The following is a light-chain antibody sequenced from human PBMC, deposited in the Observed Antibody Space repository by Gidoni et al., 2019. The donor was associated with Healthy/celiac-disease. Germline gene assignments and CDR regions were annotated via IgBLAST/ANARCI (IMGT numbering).Light chain of an antibody. CDR3: QKDGSSPART. V-gene: IGKV3-20*01. Sequence: ELVLTQSPGTLSLSPGERATLSCRASQSVSSSYLAWYQQKPGKAPRRIIKCASSRATGIPERLRDSGYEREVALAISRRGAEDIVVDYCQKDGSSPARTFGGGTKVEIK. CDR2: CAS. J-gene: IGKJ4*01. CDR1: QSVSSSY.